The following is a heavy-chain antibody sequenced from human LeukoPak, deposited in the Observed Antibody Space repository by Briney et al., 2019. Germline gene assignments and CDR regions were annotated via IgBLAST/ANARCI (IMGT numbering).Heavy chain of an antibody. CDR2: ISYDGSNK. CDR3: ARDGIYMRVVATEHDAIDL. V-gene: IGHV3-30*12. CDR1: GFTFSSYG. J-gene: IGHJ3*01. Sequence: PGGSLRLSCAASGFTFSSYGMHWVGQAPGKGLEWVAVISYDGSNKYYADSVKGRFTISRDNSKNSLFLQMHGLRAEDTAVYYCARDGIYMRVVATEHDAIDLWGQGTVVTVSS. D-gene: IGHD3-22*01.